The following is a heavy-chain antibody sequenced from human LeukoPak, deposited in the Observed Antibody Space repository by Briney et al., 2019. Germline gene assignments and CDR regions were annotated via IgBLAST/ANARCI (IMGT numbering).Heavy chain of an antibody. CDR2: IYPGDSDT. CDR3: ARLKYYGSGSAHAFDI. CDR1: GYSFTSYW. J-gene: IGHJ3*02. V-gene: IGHV5-51*01. D-gene: IGHD3-10*01. Sequence: GESLKISCKGSGYSFTSYWIGWVRQMPGKGLEWMGIIYPGDSDTRYSPSFQGQVTISADKSISTAYLQWSSLKASDTAMYYCARLKYYGSGSAHAFDIWGQGAMVTVSS.